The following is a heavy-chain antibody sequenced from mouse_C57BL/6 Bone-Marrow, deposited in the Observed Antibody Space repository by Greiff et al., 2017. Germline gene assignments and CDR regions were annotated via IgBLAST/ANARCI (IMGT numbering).Heavy chain of an antibody. J-gene: IGHJ4*01. Sequence: VQLQQSGAELVRPGASVKLSCTASGFNIKDDYMHWVKQRPEQGLEWIGWIDPENGDTEYASKFQGKATITADTSSNTAYLQLSSLTSEDPAVYYCTLYYDDSYAMDYWGQGTSVTVSS. CDR1: GFNIKDDY. V-gene: IGHV14-4*01. CDR3: TLYYDDSYAMDY. CDR2: IDPENGDT. D-gene: IGHD2-13*01.